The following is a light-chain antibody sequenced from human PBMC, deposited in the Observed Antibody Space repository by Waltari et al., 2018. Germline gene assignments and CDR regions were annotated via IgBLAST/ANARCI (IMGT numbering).Light chain of an antibody. Sequence: SYVLTQPPLVSVAPGETARITCGGNNIESKSVHWYRQRPGQAPVVVISYDNDRAAGIPDRFSGSNSGNTATLTISRVEAGDEADYYCQVWDANTDPGVFGTGTEVTVL. J-gene: IGLJ1*01. V-gene: IGLV3-21*01. CDR2: YDN. CDR1: NIESKS. CDR3: QVWDANTDPGV.